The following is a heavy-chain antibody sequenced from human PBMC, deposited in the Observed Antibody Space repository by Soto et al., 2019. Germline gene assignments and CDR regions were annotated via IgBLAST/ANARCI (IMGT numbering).Heavy chain of an antibody. J-gene: IGHJ4*02. CDR3: ASIRAMGDLRSSNDY. CDR1: GGSISSYY. Sequence: PSETLSLTCTVSGGSISSYYWSWIRQPPGKGLEWIGYIYYSGSTNYNPSLKSRVTISVDTSKNQFSLKLSSVTAADTAVYYCASIRAMGDLRSSNDYWGQGTLVTVSS. V-gene: IGHV4-59*01. CDR2: IYYSGST. D-gene: IGHD3-16*01.